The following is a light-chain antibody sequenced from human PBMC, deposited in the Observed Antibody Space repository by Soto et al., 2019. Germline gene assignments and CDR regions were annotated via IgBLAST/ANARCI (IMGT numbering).Light chain of an antibody. CDR1: QSVSGNY. CDR2: GAS. J-gene: IGKJ3*01. Sequence: EIVLTQSPGTLSLSPGERAILSYRASQSVSGNYLAWFQQKPGQAPRLLIYGASSRANGVPDRFSGGGSGIDFTLTINGLETEDFAVYYCQQYATSARLTFGPGTKVDI. CDR3: QQYATSARLT. V-gene: IGKV3-20*01.